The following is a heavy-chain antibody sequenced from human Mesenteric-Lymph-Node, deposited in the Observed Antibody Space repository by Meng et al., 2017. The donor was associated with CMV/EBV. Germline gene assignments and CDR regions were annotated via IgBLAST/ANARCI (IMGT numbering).Heavy chain of an antibody. J-gene: IGHJ4*02. CDR2: INPKTGGR. Sequence: QVQLVQSGAEVKKPGASVRVSCKASGYTFIDYYINWVRQAPGQGLEWMGRINPKTGGRSYAQNLQGRVTMTRDTSINTAYMEVNRLNSDDTAMYYCARDRDTDWYSPFDYWGPGTLVTVSS. CDR1: GYTFIDYY. D-gene: IGHD3-9*01. V-gene: IGHV1-2*06. CDR3: ARDRDTDWYSPFDY.